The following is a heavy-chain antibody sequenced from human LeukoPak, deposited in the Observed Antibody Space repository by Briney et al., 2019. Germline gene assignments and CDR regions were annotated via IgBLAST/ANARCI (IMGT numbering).Heavy chain of an antibody. CDR3: AREGGRIEIGEFDY. J-gene: IGHJ4*02. D-gene: IGHD3-10*01. V-gene: IGHV3-30*02. Sequence: PGGSLRLSCAASGFAFTFRVSGMHWVRQAPGKGLEWVAFIQHDDSEKSYADSMKGRCTTSRDNSKKTVSLQINSLSAEDTGVYYCAREGGRIEIGEFDYWGQGTLVTVSS. CDR2: IQHDDSEK. CDR1: GFAFTFRVSG.